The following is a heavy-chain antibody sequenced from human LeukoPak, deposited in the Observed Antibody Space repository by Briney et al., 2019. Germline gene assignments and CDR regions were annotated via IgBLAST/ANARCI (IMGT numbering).Heavy chain of an antibody. CDR2: INPNSGGT. J-gene: IGHJ4*02. CDR3: ASSAADYYDSSGYSIDY. V-gene: IGHV1-2*02. D-gene: IGHD3-22*01. Sequence: AASVKVSCKASGYTFTGYYMHWVRQAPGQGLEWMGWINPNSGGTNYAQKFQGRVTMTRDTSISTAYMELSRLRSDDTAAYYCASSAADYYDSSGYSIDYWGQGTLVTVSS. CDR1: GYTFTGYY.